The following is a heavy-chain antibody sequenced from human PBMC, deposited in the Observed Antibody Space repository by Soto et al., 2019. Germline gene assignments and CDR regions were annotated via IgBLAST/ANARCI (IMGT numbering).Heavy chain of an antibody. CDR2: IYYSGST. D-gene: IGHD1-26*01. V-gene: IGHV4-59*01. J-gene: IGHJ5*01. CDR1: GGSISSYD. CDR3: ARDRVGVSSNWFDS. Sequence: SETLSLTCSVAGGSISSYDLSWIRQHPGKGLEWIGYIYYSGSTNYNPALKSRVTTSVDTSKNQFSLKLTSVTAADTAVYYCARDRVGVSSNWFDSWGRGTLVTVSS.